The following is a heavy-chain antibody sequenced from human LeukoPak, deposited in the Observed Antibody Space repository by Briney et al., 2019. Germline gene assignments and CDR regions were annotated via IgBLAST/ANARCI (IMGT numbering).Heavy chain of an antibody. V-gene: IGHV4-34*01. D-gene: IGHD1-26*01. J-gene: IGHJ4*02. CDR1: GGSFSAYY. CDR2: INHSGST. Sequence: SETLSLTCAVYGGSFSAYYWSWIRQPPGKGLEWIGEINHSGSTNYNPSLKSRVVISADTSKYQFSLNMNSVTAADTAVYYCARHPTKWDLRLSLDYWGQGTLVTVSS. CDR3: ARHPTKWDLRLSLDY.